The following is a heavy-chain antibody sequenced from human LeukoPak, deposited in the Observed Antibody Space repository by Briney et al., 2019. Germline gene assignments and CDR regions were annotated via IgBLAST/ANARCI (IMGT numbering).Heavy chain of an antibody. CDR2: IKQDGSEK. Sequence: PGGSLRLSCAASGFTFSSYWMSWVRQAPGKGLEWVANIKQDGSEKYYVDSVKGRFTISRDNAKNSLYLQMNSLRAEDTAVYYCARDYYDSSAPFDPWGQGTLVTVSS. J-gene: IGHJ5*02. CDR3: ARDYYDSSAPFDP. D-gene: IGHD3-22*01. V-gene: IGHV3-7*01. CDR1: GFTFSSYW.